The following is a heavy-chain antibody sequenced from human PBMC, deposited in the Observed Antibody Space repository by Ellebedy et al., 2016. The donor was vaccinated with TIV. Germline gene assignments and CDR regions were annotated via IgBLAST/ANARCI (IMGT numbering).Heavy chain of an antibody. CDR3: ARGYCGGECYWWYFDL. V-gene: IGHV3-74*01. Sequence: GESLKISCAASGFTFSSYRMHWVRQGPGKGLVWVSRINSDGSSTGYADSVKGRFTISSANAKNTLYLQMNRLRAEDTAVYYCARGYCGGECYWWYFDLWGRGTLVSVS. J-gene: IGHJ2*01. CDR2: INSDGSST. D-gene: IGHD2-21*01. CDR1: GFTFSSYR.